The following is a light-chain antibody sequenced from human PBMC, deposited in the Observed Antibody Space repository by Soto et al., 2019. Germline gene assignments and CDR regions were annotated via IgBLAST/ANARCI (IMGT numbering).Light chain of an antibody. V-gene: IGKV3-20*01. Sequence: EIVMTQSPATLSVSPGERATLSCRASQSVSSNLAWHQQKPGQAPRLLIYGASSRATGIPDRFSGSGSGTDFTLTISRLEPEDFAVYYCQQYGSSPTWTFGQGTKVDIK. CDR2: GAS. J-gene: IGKJ1*01. CDR1: QSVSSN. CDR3: QQYGSSPTWT.